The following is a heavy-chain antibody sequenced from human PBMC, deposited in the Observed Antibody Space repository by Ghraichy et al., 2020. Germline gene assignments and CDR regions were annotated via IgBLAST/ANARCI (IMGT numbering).Heavy chain of an antibody. CDR1: GGYISSAGDY. D-gene: IGHD3-10*02. CDR3: VRVMFRTGYHFDY. V-gene: IGHV4-39*01. Sequence: SETLSLSCTVSGGYISSAGDYWGWVRQSPRRGLEWIGTVYYTGSAWFSPSLQSRLTIPIDTARNQFSLRLTSVTASDTAVYYCVRVMFRTGYHFDYWGQGTLVTVSS. CDR2: VYYTGSA. J-gene: IGHJ4*02.